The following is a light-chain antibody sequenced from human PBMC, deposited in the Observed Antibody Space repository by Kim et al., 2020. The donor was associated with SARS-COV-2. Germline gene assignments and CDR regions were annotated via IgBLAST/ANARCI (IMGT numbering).Light chain of an antibody. CDR3: QQRNSWPPAVT. Sequence: PGERATPSCRASQKIVTYLAWYQQRPGQAPRRLVYDASNRATGVPDRFSGSGSGTDFTLTISSLEPEDFSIYYCQQRNSWPPAVTFGGGTKVDIK. CDR2: DAS. CDR1: QKIVTY. V-gene: IGKV3-11*01. J-gene: IGKJ4*01.